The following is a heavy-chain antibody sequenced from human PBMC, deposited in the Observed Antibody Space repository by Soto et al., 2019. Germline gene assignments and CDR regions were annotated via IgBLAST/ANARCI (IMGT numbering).Heavy chain of an antibody. J-gene: IGHJ4*02. CDR1: GFSLSNARMG. CDR2: IFSNDEK. V-gene: IGHV2-26*01. Sequence: SGPTLVNPTETLTLTCTVSGFSLSNARMGVSWIRQPPGKALEWLAHIFSNDEKSYSTSLKSRLTISKDTSKSQVVLTMTNMDPVDTATYYCARIPGEYYYGSGTYYFDYWGQGTLVTVSS. D-gene: IGHD3-10*01. CDR3: ARIPGEYYYGSGTYYFDY.